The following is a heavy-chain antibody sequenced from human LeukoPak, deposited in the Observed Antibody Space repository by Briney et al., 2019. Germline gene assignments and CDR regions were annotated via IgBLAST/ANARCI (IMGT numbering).Heavy chain of an antibody. CDR3: ARDLSGYYDSSGYEFDY. J-gene: IGHJ4*02. CDR2: ISYDGSNK. CDR1: GFTFSSYA. D-gene: IGHD3-22*01. Sequence: PGGSLRLSCAASGFTFSSYAMRWVRQAPGKGLEWVAVISYDGSNKYYADSVKGRFTISRDNSKNTLYLQMNSLRAEDTAVYYCARDLSGYYDSSGYEFDYWGQGTLVTVSS. V-gene: IGHV3-30*04.